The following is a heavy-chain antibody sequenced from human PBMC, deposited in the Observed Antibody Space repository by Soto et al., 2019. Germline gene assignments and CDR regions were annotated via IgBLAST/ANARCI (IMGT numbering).Heavy chain of an antibody. V-gene: IGHV1-69*01. Sequence: QVQLVQSGAEVKKPGSSVKVSCKAAGGTFRRDAFSWVRQAPGQGLEWMGGILPMFSTGNYAQRFQDRVMITADESTSTVYMELSSLRTEDTAMYYCARDYTTWGQGTLVTVSS. CDR1: GGTFRRDA. CDR2: ILPMFSTG. D-gene: IGHD1-1*01. J-gene: IGHJ4*02. CDR3: ARDYTT.